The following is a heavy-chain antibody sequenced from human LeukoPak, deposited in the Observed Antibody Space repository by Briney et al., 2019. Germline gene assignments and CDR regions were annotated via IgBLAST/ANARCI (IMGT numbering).Heavy chain of an antibody. J-gene: IGHJ4*02. CDR3: ARVEVVTATLYYFDY. V-gene: IGHV3-74*01. CDR2: INSDGSST. Sequence: GGSLRLSCAASGFTFSSYWMHWVRQAPGKGLVWVSRINSDGSSTSYADSVKGRFTISRDNAKNTLYLQMNSLRAEDTAVYYCARVEVVTATLYYFDYWGQGTLVTVSP. CDR1: GFTFSSYW. D-gene: IGHD2-21*02.